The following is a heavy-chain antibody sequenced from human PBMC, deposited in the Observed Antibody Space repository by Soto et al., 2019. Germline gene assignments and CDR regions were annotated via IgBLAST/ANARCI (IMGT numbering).Heavy chain of an antibody. CDR2: ISGSGGST. J-gene: IGHJ5*02. CDR1: GFTFSSYA. V-gene: IGHV3-23*01. Sequence: EVQLLESGGGLGQPGGSLRLSCAASGFTFSSYAMSWVRQAPGKGLEWVSAISGSGGSTYYADSVKGRFTISRDNSKNTLYLQMNSLRAEDTAVYYCAKGDGRLWELRGNWFDPWGQGTLVTVSS. CDR3: AKGDGRLWELRGNWFDP. D-gene: IGHD3-16*01.